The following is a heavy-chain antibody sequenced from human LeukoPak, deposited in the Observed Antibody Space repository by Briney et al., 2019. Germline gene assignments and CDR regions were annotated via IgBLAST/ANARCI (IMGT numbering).Heavy chain of an antibody. Sequence: SVKVSCKASGGTFSSYAISWVRQAPGQGLEWMGGIIPIFGTANYAQKFQGRVTMTRNTSISTAYMELSSLRSEDTAVYYCARDRAVAENDYWGQGTLVTVSS. J-gene: IGHJ4*02. CDR3: ARDRAVAENDY. CDR2: IIPIFGTA. CDR1: GGTFSSYA. D-gene: IGHD6-19*01. V-gene: IGHV1-69*05.